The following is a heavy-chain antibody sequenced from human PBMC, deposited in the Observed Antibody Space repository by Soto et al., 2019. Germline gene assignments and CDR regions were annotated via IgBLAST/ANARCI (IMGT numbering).Heavy chain of an antibody. CDR3: ASLEPLLLGELSDGARYYYMDV. V-gene: IGHV3-9*01. Sequence: VQLVESGGGLVQPGRSLRLSCAASGFTFDDYAMHWVRQAPGKGLEWVSGISWNSGSIGYADSVKGRFTISRDNAKNSLYLQMNSLRAEDTALYYCASLEPLLLGELSDGARYYYMDVWGKGTTVTVSS. CDR2: ISWNSGSI. D-gene: IGHD3-16*02. J-gene: IGHJ6*03. CDR1: GFTFDDYA.